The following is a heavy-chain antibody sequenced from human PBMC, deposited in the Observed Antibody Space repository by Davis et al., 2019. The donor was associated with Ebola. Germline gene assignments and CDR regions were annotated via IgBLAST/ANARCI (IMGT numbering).Heavy chain of an antibody. Sequence: MPSETLSLTCAVYGGSFSGYYWSWIRQPPGKGLEWIGEINHSGSTNYNPSVKSRVTISVDTSKNQFSLKLSSVTAADTAVYYCARTRRGYSYGFSYYYYYGMDVWGQGTTVTVSS. CDR2: INHSGST. CDR3: ARTRRGYSYGFSYYYYYGMDV. CDR1: GGSFSGYY. D-gene: IGHD5-18*01. V-gene: IGHV4-34*01. J-gene: IGHJ6*02.